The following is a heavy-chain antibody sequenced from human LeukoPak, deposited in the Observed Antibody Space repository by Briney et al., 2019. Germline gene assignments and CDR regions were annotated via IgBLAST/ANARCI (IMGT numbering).Heavy chain of an antibody. CDR2: ISYDGSNK. D-gene: IGHD3-9*01. V-gene: IGHV3-30*03. CDR1: GFTFSSYG. J-gene: IGHJ4*02. Sequence: GRSLRLSCAASGFTFSSYGMHWVRQAPGKGLEWVAVISYDGSNKYYADSVKGRFTISRDNSKNTLYLQMNSLRAEDTAVYYCAREATYYDILTGYYNGPFDYWGQGTLVTVSS. CDR3: AREATYYDILTGYYNGPFDY.